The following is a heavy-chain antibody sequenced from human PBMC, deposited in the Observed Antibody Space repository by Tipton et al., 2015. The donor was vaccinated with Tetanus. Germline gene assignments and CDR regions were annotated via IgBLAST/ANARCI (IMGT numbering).Heavy chain of an antibody. CDR2: IYYSGST. J-gene: IGHJ5*02. CDR3: ARQGNIVVVPAATTLDP. CDR1: GGSISSSSYY. Sequence: TLSLTCTVSGGSISSSSYYWGWIRQPPGKGLEWIGSIYYSGSTYYNPSLKSRVTTSVDTSKNQFSLKLSSVTAADTAVYYCARQGNIVVVPAATTLDPWGQGTLVTVSS. V-gene: IGHV4-39*01. D-gene: IGHD2-2*01.